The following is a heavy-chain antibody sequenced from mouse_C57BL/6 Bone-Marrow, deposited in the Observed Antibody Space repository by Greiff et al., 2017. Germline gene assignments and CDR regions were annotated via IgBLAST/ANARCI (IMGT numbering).Heavy chain of an antibody. CDR2: ILPGSGST. J-gene: IGHJ1*03. V-gene: IGHV1-9*01. D-gene: IGHD3-3*01. Sequence: QVQLQQSGAELMKPGASVKLSCKATGYTFPGYWIEWVKQRPGHGLEWLGEILPGSGSTNYNDKFKGTATFTAYTSSNTAYMPLRSPTTAASALYYCARGWDWYCDGWGTRTTVTGTS. CDR1: GYTFPGYW. CDR3: ARGWDWYCDG.